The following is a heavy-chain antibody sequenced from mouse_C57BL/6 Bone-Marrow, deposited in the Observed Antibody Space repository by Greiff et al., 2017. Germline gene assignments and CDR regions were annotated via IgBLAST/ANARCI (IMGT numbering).Heavy chain of an antibody. Sequence: QVQLQQPGAALVQPGASVKMSCKASGYTFTSYWITWVKQRPGQGLEWIGNINPSNGGTNYNEKFKSKATLTVDKSSSTAYMQLSSLTSEDSAVYYCARGRLRRGFAYWGQGTLVTVSA. J-gene: IGHJ3*01. CDR1: GYTFTSYW. V-gene: IGHV1-53*01. CDR3: ARGRLRRGFAY. CDR2: INPSNGGT. D-gene: IGHD2-2*01.